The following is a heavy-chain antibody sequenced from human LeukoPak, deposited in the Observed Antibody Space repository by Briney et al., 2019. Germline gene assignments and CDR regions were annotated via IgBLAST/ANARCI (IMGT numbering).Heavy chain of an antibody. CDR1: GGTFSSYA. V-gene: IGHV1-69*01. J-gene: IGHJ4*02. Sequence: SVKVSCKASGGTFSSYAISWVRQAPGQGLEWMGGIIPIFGTANYAQKFQGRVTITADESTSTAYMELSSLRSEDTAVYYCARDARYSGYVLDYWGQGTLVTVSS. D-gene: IGHD5-12*01. CDR3: ARDARYSGYVLDY. CDR2: IIPIFGTA.